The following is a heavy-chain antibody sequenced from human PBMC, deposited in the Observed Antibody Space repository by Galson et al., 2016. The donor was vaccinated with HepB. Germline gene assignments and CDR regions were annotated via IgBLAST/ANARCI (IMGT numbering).Heavy chain of an antibody. CDR3: ARSYLLGRGFGW. D-gene: IGHD7-27*01. CDR2: TFYRSNWQN. J-gene: IGHJ4*02. Sequence: CAISGDSVSSNSAGWNWIRQSPSRGLEWLGRTFYRSNWQNDYAESVKSRITINPDTSKNQLSLQLNSVTPDDTAVHYCARSYLLGRGFGWWGQGTLVTVSS. V-gene: IGHV6-1*01. CDR1: GDSVSSNSAG.